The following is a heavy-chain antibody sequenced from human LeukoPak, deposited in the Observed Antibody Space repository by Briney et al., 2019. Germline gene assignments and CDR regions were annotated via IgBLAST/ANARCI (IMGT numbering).Heavy chain of an antibody. J-gene: IGHJ4*02. CDR3: AKLIPLYYDFWSGYCEDY. CDR2: ISYDGSNK. Sequence: PGRSLRLSCAASGFTFSSYGMHWVRQAPGKGLEWVAVISYDGSNKYYADSVKGRFTISRDNSKNTLYLQMNSLRAEDTAVYYCAKLIPLYYDFWSGYCEDYWGQGTLVTVPS. D-gene: IGHD3-3*01. V-gene: IGHV3-30*18. CDR1: GFTFSSYG.